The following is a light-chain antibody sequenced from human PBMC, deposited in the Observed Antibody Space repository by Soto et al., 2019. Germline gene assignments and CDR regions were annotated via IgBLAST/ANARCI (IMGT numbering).Light chain of an antibody. CDR3: QQYNSYWT. CDR1: QSISSW. CDR2: DAS. V-gene: IGKV1-5*01. J-gene: IGKJ1*01. Sequence: DIQMTQSPSTLSASVGDRVTITCRASQSISSWLAWYQQKPGKAPKLLMYDASSLESGVPSSFSCSGSGTEFPLTNSSLQPDDFATYYCQQYNSYWTFGQGTKVEIK.